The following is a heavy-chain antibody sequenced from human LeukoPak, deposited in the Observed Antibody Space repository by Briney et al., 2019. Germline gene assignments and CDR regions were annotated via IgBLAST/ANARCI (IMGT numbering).Heavy chain of an antibody. D-gene: IGHD1-26*01. CDR2: ISYDGSNK. CDR1: GFTFSSYG. J-gene: IGHJ4*02. CDR3: AKDLEPQLVGAADY. Sequence: PGGSLRLSCAASGFTFSSYGMHWVRQAPGKGLERVAVISYDGSNKYYADSVKGRFTISRDNSKNTLYLQMNSLRAEDTAVYYCAKDLEPQLVGAADYWGQGTLVTVSS. V-gene: IGHV3-30*18.